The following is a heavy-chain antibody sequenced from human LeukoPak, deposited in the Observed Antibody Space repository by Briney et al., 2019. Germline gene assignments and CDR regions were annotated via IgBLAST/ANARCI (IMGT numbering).Heavy chain of an antibody. J-gene: IGHJ4*02. Sequence: PSETLSLTCAVYSGSFSGCYWSWIRQPPGKGLEWIGEINHSGSTNYNPSLKSRVTISVDTSKNQFSLKLSSVTAADTAVYYCARRSLWFGELRNWGQGTLVTVSS. CDR1: SGSFSGCY. D-gene: IGHD3-10*01. CDR2: INHSGST. V-gene: IGHV4-34*01. CDR3: ARRSLWFGELRN.